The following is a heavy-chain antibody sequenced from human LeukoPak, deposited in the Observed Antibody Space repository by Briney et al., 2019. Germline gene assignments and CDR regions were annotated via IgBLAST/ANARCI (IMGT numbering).Heavy chain of an antibody. Sequence: GGSLRLSCAASGFTFSSYSMNWVRQAPGKGLEWVSSISSSSSYIYYAGSVKGRFTISRDNAKNSLYLQMNSLRAEDTAVYYCARDFGAAAGGSYYYYYGTDVWGQGTTVTVSS. CDR2: ISSSSSYI. J-gene: IGHJ6*02. CDR1: GFTFSSYS. D-gene: IGHD6-13*01. CDR3: ARDFGAAAGGSYYYYYGTDV. V-gene: IGHV3-21*01.